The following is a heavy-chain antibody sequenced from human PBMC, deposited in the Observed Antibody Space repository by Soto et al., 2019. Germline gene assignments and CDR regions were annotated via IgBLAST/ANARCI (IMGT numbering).Heavy chain of an antibody. CDR3: AKNYYDILTGYYDH. V-gene: IGHV3-23*01. CDR2: ISYSGGTS. J-gene: IGHJ4*02. CDR1: GFAFSSYA. D-gene: IGHD3-9*01. Sequence: GGSLRLSCAASGFAFSSYAMSWVRQAPGKGLEWVSSISYSGGTSNYADSVKGRFTISRDNSKNTMYLQMDSLRAEDTAVYYCAKNYYDILTGYYDHWGQGILVTVSS.